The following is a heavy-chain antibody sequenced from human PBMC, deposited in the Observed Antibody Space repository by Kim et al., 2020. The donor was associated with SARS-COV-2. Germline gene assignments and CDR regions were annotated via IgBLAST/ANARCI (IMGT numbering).Heavy chain of an antibody. Sequence: SETLSLTCAVYGGSFSGYYWSWIRQPPGKGLEWIGEINHSGSTNYNPSLKSRVTISVDTSKNQFSLKLSSVTAADTAVYYCARVVMAYYYYYGMDVWGQGTTVTVSS. CDR1: GGSFSGYY. J-gene: IGHJ6*02. CDR2: INHSGST. V-gene: IGHV4-34*01. CDR3: ARVVMAYYYYYGMDV. D-gene: IGHD3-22*01.